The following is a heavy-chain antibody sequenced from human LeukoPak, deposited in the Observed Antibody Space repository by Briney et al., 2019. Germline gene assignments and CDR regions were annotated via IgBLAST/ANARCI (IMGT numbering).Heavy chain of an antibody. CDR3: ARDERDIVVVPAAILFDY. CDR1: GYTFTSYG. V-gene: IGHV1-18*01. J-gene: IGHJ4*02. Sequence: ASVKVSCKASGYTFTSYGISWVRQAPGQGLEWMGWISAYNGNTNYAQKLQGRVTMTTDTSTSTAYMELRSPRSDDTAVYYCARDERDIVVVPAAILFDYWGQGTLVTVSS. D-gene: IGHD2-2*01. CDR2: ISAYNGNT.